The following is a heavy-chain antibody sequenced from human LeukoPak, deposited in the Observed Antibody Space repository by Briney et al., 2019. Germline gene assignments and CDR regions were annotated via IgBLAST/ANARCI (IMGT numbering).Heavy chain of an antibody. CDR1: GFTFSSYA. CDR2: ISGSGGST. Sequence: GGSLRLSCAASGFTFSSYAMSWVRQAPGKGLEWVSAISGSGGSTYYADSVKGRFTISRDNSKNTLYLQMNSLRAEDTAVYYCARLKGYSLGYQYFYYMDVWGTGTTVTVSS. V-gene: IGHV3-23*01. J-gene: IGHJ6*03. D-gene: IGHD5-18*01. CDR3: ARLKGYSLGYQYFYYMDV.